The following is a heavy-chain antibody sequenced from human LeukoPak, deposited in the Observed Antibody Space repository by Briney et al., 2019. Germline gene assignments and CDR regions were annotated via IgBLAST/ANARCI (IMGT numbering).Heavy chain of an antibody. V-gene: IGHV3-23*01. J-gene: IGHJ4*02. D-gene: IGHD4-11*01. CDR3: AKERGNDYSNRAPFDY. Sequence: GGSLRLSCAASGFTFSSYAMSWVRQAPGKGLEWVSAISGSGGSTYYADSVKGRFTISRDNSKNTLYLQMNSLRAEDTAVYYCAKERGNDYSNRAPFDYWGQGTLVTVSS. CDR1: GFTFSSYA. CDR2: ISGSGGST.